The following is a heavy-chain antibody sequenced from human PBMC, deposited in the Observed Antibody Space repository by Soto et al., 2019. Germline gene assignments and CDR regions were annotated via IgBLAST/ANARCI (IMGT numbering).Heavy chain of an antibody. D-gene: IGHD5-18*01. CDR2: ISAYNGNT. Sequence: QVQLVQSGAEVKKPGASVKVSCKASGYTFTSYGISWVRQAPGQGLEWMGWISAYNGNTNYAQKLQGRVTMTTDTPPSTAYMRLRSLRYDDTAVYYCASSLLVGYGLEGESDWGQGTLVTVSS. V-gene: IGHV1-18*01. CDR3: ASSLLVGYGLEGESD. CDR1: GYTFTSYG. J-gene: IGHJ4*02.